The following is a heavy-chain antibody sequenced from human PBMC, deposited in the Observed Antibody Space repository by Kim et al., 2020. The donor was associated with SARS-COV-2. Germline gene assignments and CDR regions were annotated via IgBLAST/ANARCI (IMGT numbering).Heavy chain of an antibody. CDR1: GYTVTSYD. CDR3: ARGPQRYYDILTGRDNWFDP. Sequence: ASVKVSCKASGYTVTSYDINWVRQATGQGLEWMGWMNPNSGNTGYAQKFQGRVTMTRNTSISTAYMELSSLRSEDTAVYYCARGPQRYYDILTGRDNWFDPWGQGTLVTVSS. J-gene: IGHJ5*02. CDR2: MNPNSGNT. D-gene: IGHD3-9*01. V-gene: IGHV1-8*01.